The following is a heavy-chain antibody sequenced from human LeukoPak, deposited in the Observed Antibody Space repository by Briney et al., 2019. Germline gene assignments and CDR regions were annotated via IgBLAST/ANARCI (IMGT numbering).Heavy chain of an antibody. CDR2: ISSSGSTI. J-gene: IGHJ4*02. Sequence: GGSLRLSCAASGFTFSDYYMSWIRQAPGKGLEWVSYISSSGSTIYYADSVKGRFTISRDNAKNSLYLQMNSLRAEDTAVYYCAGEGLVVVAAFDYWGQGTLVTVSS. D-gene: IGHD2-15*01. V-gene: IGHV3-11*01. CDR1: GFTFSDYY. CDR3: AGEGLVVVAAFDY.